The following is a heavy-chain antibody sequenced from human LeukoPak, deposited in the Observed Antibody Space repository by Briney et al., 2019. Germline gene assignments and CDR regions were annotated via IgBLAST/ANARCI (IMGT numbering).Heavy chain of an antibody. CDR1: GFTFSSYA. CDR3: AKDQGPITMVRGVTGAFDY. V-gene: IGHV3-30-3*01. CDR2: ISYDGSNK. D-gene: IGHD3-10*01. Sequence: GGSLRLPCTASGFTFSSYAMHWVRQAPGKGLEWVAVISYDGSNKYYADSVKGRFTISRDNSKNTLYLQMNSLRAEDTAVYYCAKDQGPITMVRGVTGAFDYWGQGTLVTVSS. J-gene: IGHJ4*02.